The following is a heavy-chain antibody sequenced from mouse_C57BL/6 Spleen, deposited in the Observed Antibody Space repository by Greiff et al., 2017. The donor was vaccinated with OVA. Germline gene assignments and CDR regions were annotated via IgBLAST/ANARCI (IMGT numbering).Heavy chain of an antibody. CDR2: IYPGDGDT. Sequence: QVQLQQSGPELVKPGASVKISCKASGYAFSSSWMNWVKQRPGKGLEWIGRIYPGDGDTNYNGKFKGKATLTADKSSSTAYMQLSSLTSEDSAVDFCAGRRGPLFDYWGQGTSVTVSA. D-gene: IGHD3-1*01. J-gene: IGHJ4*01. CDR1: GYAFSSSW. V-gene: IGHV1-82*01. CDR3: AGRRGPLFDY.